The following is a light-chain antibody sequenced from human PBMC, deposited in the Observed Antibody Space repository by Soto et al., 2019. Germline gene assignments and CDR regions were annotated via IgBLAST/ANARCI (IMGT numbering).Light chain of an antibody. V-gene: IGKV3-11*01. CDR1: QSISDT. Sequence: VMTQSPATLSVSPGGRATLSCRASQSISDTLAWYQQKPGQAPSLLMFRTSSRATGFPARFSGSGSGTDFTLTISSLEPEDCAVYYCQQRSNWPFFGGGTKVDI. CDR3: QQRSNWPF. CDR2: RTS. J-gene: IGKJ4*01.